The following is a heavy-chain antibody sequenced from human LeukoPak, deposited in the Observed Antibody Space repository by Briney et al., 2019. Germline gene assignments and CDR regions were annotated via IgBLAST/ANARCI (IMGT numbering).Heavy chain of an antibody. Sequence: PGGSLRLSCAASGFSFNTYAMSWVRQAPGKGLEWVSGMSSGGDTTNYADSVKGRFTISRDNSKNTLSLHMNSLRAEDTAVYYCAKVAPLGSSWYAFNYWGQGTLVTVSS. V-gene: IGHV3-23*01. CDR1: GFSFNTYA. J-gene: IGHJ4*02. CDR2: MSSGGDTT. D-gene: IGHD6-13*01. CDR3: AKVAPLGSSWYAFNY.